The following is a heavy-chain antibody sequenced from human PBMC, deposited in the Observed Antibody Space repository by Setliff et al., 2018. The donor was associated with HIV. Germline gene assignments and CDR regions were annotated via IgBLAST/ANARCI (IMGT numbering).Heavy chain of an antibody. D-gene: IGHD2-15*01. V-gene: IGHV1-69*01. J-gene: IGHJ6*02. Sequence: VKVSCKASGGTFSSYAISWVRQAPGQGLEWMGGIIPIFGTANYAQKFQGRVTITADESTSTAYMELSSLRSEDTAVYYCASPFGGYCSGGSCYYPLYYYGMDVWGQGTTVTVSS. CDR1: GGTFSSYA. CDR2: IIPIFGTA. CDR3: ASPFGGYCSGGSCYYPLYYYGMDV.